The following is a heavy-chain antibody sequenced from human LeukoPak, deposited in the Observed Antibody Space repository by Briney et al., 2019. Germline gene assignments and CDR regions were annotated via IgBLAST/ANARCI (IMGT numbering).Heavy chain of an antibody. V-gene: IGHV5-10-1*01. CDR1: GFIFNTYW. D-gene: IGHD6-13*01. CDR3: ARRARYHSSFPLDF. J-gene: IGHJ4*02. CDR2: VDPTDSDV. Sequence: GESLKISCKGSGFIFNTYWISWVRQMPGKGLEWMGIVDPTDSDVDYSPSFQGHVTISSDTSTSTVYLQWSSLKASDTSVYYCARRARYHSSFPLDFWGQGTQVIVSS.